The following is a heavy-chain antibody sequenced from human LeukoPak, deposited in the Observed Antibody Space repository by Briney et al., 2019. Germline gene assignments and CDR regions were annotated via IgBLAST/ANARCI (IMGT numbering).Heavy chain of an antibody. V-gene: IGHV4-34*01. CDR2: INHSGST. J-gene: IGHJ1*01. Sequence: PSETLSLTCAVYGGSFSGYYWSWIRQPPGKGLEWIGEINHSGSTNYNPSLKSRVTILVDTSKNQFSLTLSSVTAADTAVYYCARGHSPVTTKVSYFQHWGQGTLVTVSS. D-gene: IGHD4-17*01. CDR1: GGSFSGYY. CDR3: ARGHSPVTTKVSYFQH.